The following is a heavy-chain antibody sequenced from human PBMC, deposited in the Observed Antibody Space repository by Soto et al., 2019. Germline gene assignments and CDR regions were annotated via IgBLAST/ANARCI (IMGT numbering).Heavy chain of an antibody. J-gene: IGHJ3*02. CDR3: AKRYCSGGSCLWDAFDI. CDR1: GFTFSSYA. Sequence: TGGSLRLSCAASGFTFSSYAMSWVRQAPGKGLEWVSAISGSGGSTYYADSVKGRFTISRDNSKNTLYLQMNSLRAEDTAVYYCAKRYCSGGSCLWDAFDIWGQGTMVTVSS. CDR2: ISGSGGST. D-gene: IGHD2-15*01. V-gene: IGHV3-23*01.